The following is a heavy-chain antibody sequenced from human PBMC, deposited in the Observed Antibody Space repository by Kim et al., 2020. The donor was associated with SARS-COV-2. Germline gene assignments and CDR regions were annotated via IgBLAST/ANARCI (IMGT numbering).Heavy chain of an antibody. CDR1: GGSISSGSYY. D-gene: IGHD1-26*01. CDR3: ARGATTFVHDAFDI. CDR2: IYISGST. V-gene: IGHV4-61*02. J-gene: IGHJ3*02. Sequence: SETLSLTCTVSGGSISSGSYYWSWIRQPAGKGLEWIGRIYISGSTNYNPSLKSRVTISVDTSKNQFSLKLSSVTAADTAVYYCARGATTFVHDAFDIWGQGTMVTVSS.